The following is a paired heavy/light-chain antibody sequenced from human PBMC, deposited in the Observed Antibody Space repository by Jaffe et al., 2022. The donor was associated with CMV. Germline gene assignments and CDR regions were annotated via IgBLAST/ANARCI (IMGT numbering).Heavy chain of an antibody. CDR1: GFNFNDYG. Sequence: QVQLVESGGGVVQPGRSLRLSCAASGFNFNDYGMQWVRQAPGKGLEWVAVIWHDGSKKYYADSVKGRFTISRDNSNKTLYLQMNTLRAEDMAVYYCARGGGAGDYWGQGTLVTVSS. D-gene: IGHD3-10*01. V-gene: IGHV3-33*08. J-gene: IGHJ4*02. CDR3: ARGGGAGDY. CDR2: IWHDGSKK.
Light chain of an antibody. CDR1: QSISSW. CDR3: QQYKSYSGA. Sequence: DIQMTQSPFTLSASVGDRVTITCRASQSISSWLAWYQQKPGKAPKLLIYRASSLQGGVPSRFSGSGSETEFTLTISSLQPDDFATYYCQQYKSYSGAFGQGTKVEIK. CDR2: RAS. V-gene: IGKV1-5*03. J-gene: IGKJ1*01.